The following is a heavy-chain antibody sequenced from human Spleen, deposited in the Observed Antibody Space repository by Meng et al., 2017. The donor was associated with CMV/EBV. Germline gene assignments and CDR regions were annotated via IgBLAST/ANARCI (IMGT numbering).Heavy chain of an antibody. V-gene: IGHV3-30*02. CDR2: IRYDGSNK. J-gene: IGHJ4*01. CDR1: GFTFSSYG. CDR3: AKFPFPDNYYDRSDSYY. Sequence: GGSLRLSCAASGFTFSSYGMHWVRQAPGKGLEWVAFIRYDGSNKYYADSVKGRFTISRDNSKNTLYLQMNSLRAEDTAVYYCAKFPFPDNYYDRSDSYYWGHGTLVTVSS. D-gene: IGHD3-22*01.